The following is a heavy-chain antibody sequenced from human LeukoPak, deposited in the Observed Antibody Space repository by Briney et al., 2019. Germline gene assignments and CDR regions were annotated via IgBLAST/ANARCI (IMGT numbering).Heavy chain of an antibody. J-gene: IGHJ4*02. CDR1: GFAFDEHG. Sequence: GGSLRLSCTASGFAFDEHGMSWVRQVPGKGLEWVSGINWSGGSTGYADPLRGPFTISRDNAKNSLYLQMDSLRAEDTALYYCARAPITSPFYFDYWGQGTLVTVSS. D-gene: IGHD2-2*01. CDR3: ARAPITSPFYFDY. V-gene: IGHV3-20*04. CDR2: INWSGGST.